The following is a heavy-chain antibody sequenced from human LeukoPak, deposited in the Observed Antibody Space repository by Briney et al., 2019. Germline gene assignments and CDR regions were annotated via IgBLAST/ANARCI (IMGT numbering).Heavy chain of an antibody. J-gene: IGHJ4*02. D-gene: IGHD4-17*01. CDR1: GFIVSGNY. V-gene: IGHV3-53*01. CDR2: IYSGGST. CDR3: AKANGGEMTTVTTAFGGLDY. Sequence: AGGSLRLSCAASGFIVSGNYMSWVRQAPGKGLEWVSVIYSGGSTYYVDSVKGRFTISRDNSKNTLYLQMNSLRAEDTAVYYCAKANGGEMTTVTTAFGGLDYWGQGTLVTVSS.